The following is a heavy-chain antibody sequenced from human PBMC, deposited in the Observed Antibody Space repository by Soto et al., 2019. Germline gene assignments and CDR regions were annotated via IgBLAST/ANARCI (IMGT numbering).Heavy chain of an antibody. V-gene: IGHV4-30-2*01. CDR1: GGSISSGGYS. CDR2: IYHSGST. Sequence: PSETLSLTCAVSGGSISSGGYSWSWIRQPPGKGLEWIGYIYHSGSTYYNPSLKSRVTISVDRSKNQFSLKLSSVTAADTAVYYCARVSLDYDFRNNWFDPWGQGTLVTVSS. CDR3: ARVSLDYDFRNNWFDP. D-gene: IGHD3-3*01. J-gene: IGHJ5*02.